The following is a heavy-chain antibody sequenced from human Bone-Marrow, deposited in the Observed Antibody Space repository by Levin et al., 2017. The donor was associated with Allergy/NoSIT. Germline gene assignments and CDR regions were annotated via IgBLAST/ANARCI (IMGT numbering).Heavy chain of an antibody. J-gene: IGHJ6*02. D-gene: IGHD3-3*01. CDR3: ARDPSTTLDHYYFSGTDV. CDR1: EFTFSLYS. Sequence: HTGGSLRLSCTASEFTFSLYSMHWVRQAPGKGLEWVALISFNGANQYYADSVKGRFTISRDNSKNTLFLQMDSLRPEDTAVYFCARDPSTTLDHYYFSGTDVWGQGTTVTVSS. CDR2: ISFNGANQ. V-gene: IGHV3-30-3*01.